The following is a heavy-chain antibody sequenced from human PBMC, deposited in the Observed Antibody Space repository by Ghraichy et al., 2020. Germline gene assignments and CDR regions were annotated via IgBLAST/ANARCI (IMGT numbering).Heavy chain of an antibody. J-gene: IGHJ5*02. Sequence: SETLSLTCAVYGGSFSGYYWSWIRQPPGKGLEWIGEINHSGSTNYNPSLKSRVTISVDTSKNQFSLKLSSVTAADTAVYYCARSFGHIVLRWFDPWGQGTLVTVSS. V-gene: IGHV4-34*01. CDR1: GGSFSGYY. CDR3: ARSFGHIVLRWFDP. D-gene: IGHD2-8*01. CDR2: INHSGST.